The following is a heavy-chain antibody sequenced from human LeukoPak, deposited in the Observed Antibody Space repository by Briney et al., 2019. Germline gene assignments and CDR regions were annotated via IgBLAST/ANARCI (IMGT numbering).Heavy chain of an antibody. D-gene: IGHD4-17*01. CDR1: GFTFSSYG. J-gene: IGHJ4*02. CDR2: ISYDGSNK. Sequence: GGSLRLSCAASGFTFSSYGMHWVRQAPGKGLEWVAVISYDGSNKYYADSVKGRFTISRDNSKNTLYLQMNSLRAEDTAVYYCATSYGDGQFDYWGQGTLVTVSS. V-gene: IGHV3-30*03. CDR3: ATSYGDGQFDY.